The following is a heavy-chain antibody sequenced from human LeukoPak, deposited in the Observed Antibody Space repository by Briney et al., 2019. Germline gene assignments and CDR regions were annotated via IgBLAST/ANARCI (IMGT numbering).Heavy chain of an antibody. D-gene: IGHD3-22*01. V-gene: IGHV3-48*01. Sequence: GGSLRLSCAASGFTFSSYTMNWVRQAPGEGLEWVSYISSSSSTIYYADSVKGRFTISRDNAKNSLYLQMNSLRAEDTAVYYCAKFSSSGSSGYYPTPFDYWGQGTLVTVSS. CDR3: AKFSSSGSSGYYPTPFDY. CDR2: ISSSSSTI. J-gene: IGHJ4*02. CDR1: GFTFSSYT.